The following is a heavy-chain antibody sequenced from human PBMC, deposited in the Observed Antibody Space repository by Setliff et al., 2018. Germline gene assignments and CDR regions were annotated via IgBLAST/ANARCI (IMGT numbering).Heavy chain of an antibody. CDR1: GYTLTTYY. V-gene: IGHV1-46*01. Sequence: ASVKVSCKASGYTLTTYYMHWVRQAPGQGLEWMGLINPSGESTVYAQKFQGRVTMTRDTSITTVYMDLSSLKSDDTAVYYCARGTDYHGSGSYWAKDVWGKGTTVTVSS. CDR3: ARGTDYHGSGSYWAKDV. CDR2: INPSGEST. J-gene: IGHJ6*04. D-gene: IGHD3-10*01.